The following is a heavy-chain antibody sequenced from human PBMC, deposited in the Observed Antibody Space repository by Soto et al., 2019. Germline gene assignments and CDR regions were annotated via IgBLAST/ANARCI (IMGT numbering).Heavy chain of an antibody. Sequence: GFLRLSCTASGFTFSDSWMTWVRQAPGKGLEWVARIKPDESEKKYADSVKGRFSISRDNAKNSMYLQMDSLRGEDTAVYYCVRGGSNYASWGQGTLVTVS. CDR2: IKPDESEK. D-gene: IGHD4-4*01. V-gene: IGHV3-7*01. CDR3: VRGGSNYAS. CDR1: GFTFSDSW. J-gene: IGHJ5*02.